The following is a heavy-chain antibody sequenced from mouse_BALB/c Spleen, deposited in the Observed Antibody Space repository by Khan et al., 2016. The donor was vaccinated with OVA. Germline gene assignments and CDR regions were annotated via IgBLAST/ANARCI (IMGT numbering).Heavy chain of an antibody. D-gene: IGHD2-10*01. CDR2: IWSDGST. CDR1: GFSLTNYG. J-gene: IGHJ4*01. V-gene: IGHV2-6-1*01. Sequence: QVQLKESGPGLVAPSQSLSITCTISGFSLTNYGVHWVRLPPGKGLEWLVVIWSDGSTTYNSALKSRLSISKDNSKSQVFLKMNRLQTDDTAMYYWSRQPYYHYYVMDYWGQGTSVTVSS. CDR3: SRQPYYHYYVMDY.